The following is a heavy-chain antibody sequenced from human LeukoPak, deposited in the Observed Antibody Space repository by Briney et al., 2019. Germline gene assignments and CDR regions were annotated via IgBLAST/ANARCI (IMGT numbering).Heavy chain of an antibody. Sequence: GGSLRLSCAASGFTVSSNYMSWVRQAPGKGLEWVSVIYSGGSTYYADSVKGRFTISRDNSKNTLYLQMNSLRAEDTAVYYCAKDKSLYSSSSVGDYWGQGTLVTVSS. CDR1: GFTVSSNY. CDR2: IYSGGST. D-gene: IGHD6-6*01. V-gene: IGHV3-66*01. J-gene: IGHJ4*02. CDR3: AKDKSLYSSSSVGDY.